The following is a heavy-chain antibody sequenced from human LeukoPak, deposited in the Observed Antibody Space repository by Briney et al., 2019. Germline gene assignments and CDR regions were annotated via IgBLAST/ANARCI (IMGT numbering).Heavy chain of an antibody. CDR1: GYTFISYG. J-gene: IGHJ6*03. CDR3: AREGGVGPTAPPDYYSYQMDV. CDR2: ISPYTTKT. D-gene: IGHD1-26*01. Sequence: ASVKVSCKASGYTFISYGITWVRQARGQGLEWMGWISPYTTKTNYAQSLQGRVTITTDTSTSTAYMELRSLRSDDTAVYYCAREGGVGPTAPPDYYSYQMDVWGKGTTVTVSS. V-gene: IGHV1-18*01.